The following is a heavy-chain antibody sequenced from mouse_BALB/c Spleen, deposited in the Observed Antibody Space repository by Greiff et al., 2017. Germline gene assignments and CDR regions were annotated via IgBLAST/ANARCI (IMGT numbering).Heavy chain of an antibody. Sequence: VKLVESGPELVKPGASVKMSCKASGYTFTDYVISWVKQRTGQGLEWIGEIYPGSGSTYYNEKFKGKATLTADKSSNTAYMQLSSLTSEDSAVYFCARSGYGSSYAYWGQGTLVTVSA. J-gene: IGHJ3*01. CDR3: ARSGYGSSYAY. V-gene: IGHV1-77*01. CDR2: IYPGSGST. CDR1: GYTFTDYV. D-gene: IGHD1-1*01.